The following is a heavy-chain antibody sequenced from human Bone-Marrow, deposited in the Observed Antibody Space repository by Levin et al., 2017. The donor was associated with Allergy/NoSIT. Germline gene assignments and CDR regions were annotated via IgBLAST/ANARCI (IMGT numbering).Heavy chain of an antibody. CDR1: GYIFTNYG. Sequence: ASVKVSCKTSGYIFTNYGISWVRQAPGQGLEWMGWISGYNGNTNYAPKVQGRVTMTTDTSTSTADMELRRLTSDDTAVYYCSRDWRRLPFLDYYHVMDVWGQGTTVTVSS. CDR3: SRDWRRLPFLDYYHVMDV. CDR2: ISGYNGNT. V-gene: IGHV1-18*01. D-gene: IGHD2/OR15-2a*01. J-gene: IGHJ6*02.